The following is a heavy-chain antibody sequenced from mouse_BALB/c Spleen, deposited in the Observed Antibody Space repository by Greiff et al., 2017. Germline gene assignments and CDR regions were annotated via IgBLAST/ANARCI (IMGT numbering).Heavy chain of an antibody. Sequence: EVHLVESGGGLVKPGGSLKLSCAASGFTFSDYYMYWVRQTPEKRLEWVATISAGGSYTYYPDSVQGRFTISRDNAKNNLYLQMSSLKSEDTAMYDCAREDYYDYAWFAYWGQGTTLTVSS. V-gene: IGHV5-4*02. CDR3: AREDYYDYAWFAY. CDR2: ISAGGSYT. CDR1: GFTFSDYY. D-gene: IGHD2-4*01. J-gene: IGHJ2*01.